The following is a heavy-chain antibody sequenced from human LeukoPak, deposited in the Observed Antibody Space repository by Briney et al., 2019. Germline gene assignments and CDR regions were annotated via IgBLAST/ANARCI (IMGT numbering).Heavy chain of an antibody. J-gene: IGHJ3*02. Sequence: HPGGSLRLSCAASGFAFSSYAMSWVRQAPGKGLEWVSAISGSGGSTYYADSVKGRFTISRDNSKNTLYLQMNSLRAEDTAVYYRANPKRDVWFGELSAFDIWGQGTMVTVSS. CDR1: GFAFSSYA. CDR3: ANPKRDVWFGELSAFDI. D-gene: IGHD3-10*01. CDR2: ISGSGGST. V-gene: IGHV3-23*01.